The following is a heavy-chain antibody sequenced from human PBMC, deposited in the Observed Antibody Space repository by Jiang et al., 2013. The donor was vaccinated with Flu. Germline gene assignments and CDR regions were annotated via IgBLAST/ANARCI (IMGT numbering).Heavy chain of an antibody. V-gene: IGHV4-38-2*01. CDR2: IYQSGST. D-gene: IGHD3-16*01. J-gene: IGHJ3*02. CDR3: ATFGSAPHIDSFDI. CDR1: GYSVSSGYY. Sequence: GLVKPSETLSLTCAVSGYSVSSGYYWGWIRQPPGKGLEWIGSIYQSGSTYYNPSLKSRVTIAVDTSKNQFSLRLSSVTAADTAVYYCATFGSAPHIDSFDIWGQGTLVTVSS.